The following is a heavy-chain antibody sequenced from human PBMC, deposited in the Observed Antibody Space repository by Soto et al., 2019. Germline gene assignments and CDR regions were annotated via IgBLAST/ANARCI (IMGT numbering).Heavy chain of an antibody. D-gene: IGHD1-7*01. V-gene: IGHV3-23*01. CDR3: AKDRNYPRDQFHN. Sequence: HPGGSLRLSCAASGFTFNNYAMSWVRQAPGKGLEWVSAISANGQGIYYAGSVKGRFIISRDSSKNTVFLHMDSLTAEDTAVYYCAKDRNYPRDQFHNWGQGTLVTVSS. J-gene: IGHJ4*02. CDR1: GFTFNNYA. CDR2: ISANGQGI.